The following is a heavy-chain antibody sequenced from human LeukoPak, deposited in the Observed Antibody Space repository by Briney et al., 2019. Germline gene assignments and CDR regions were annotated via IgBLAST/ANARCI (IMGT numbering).Heavy chain of an antibody. J-gene: IGHJ4*02. D-gene: IGHD1-26*01. CDR1: GFTFSNYA. Sequence: GRSLRLSCAASGFTFSNYAIHWVRQAPGKGLEWVAIISFDGGNKYYADSVKGRFTISRDNSKNTLYLQMNSLRAEDTAVYYCARDGIVGSPLFKFDYWGQGTLVTVSS. CDR3: ARDGIVGSPLFKFDY. V-gene: IGHV3-30-3*01. CDR2: ISFDGGNK.